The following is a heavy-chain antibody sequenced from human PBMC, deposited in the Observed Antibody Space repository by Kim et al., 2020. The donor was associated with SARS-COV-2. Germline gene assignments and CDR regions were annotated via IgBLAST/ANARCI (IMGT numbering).Heavy chain of an antibody. D-gene: IGHD6-13*01. Sequence: SETLSLTCAVYGGSFSGYYWSWIRQPPGKGLEWIGEINHSGSTNYNPSLKSRVTISVDTSKNQFSLKLSSVTAADTAVYYCARRSVGSTYDFDYWGQGTL. J-gene: IGHJ4*02. V-gene: IGHV4-34*01. CDR1: GGSFSGYY. CDR2: INHSGST. CDR3: ARRSVGSTYDFDY.